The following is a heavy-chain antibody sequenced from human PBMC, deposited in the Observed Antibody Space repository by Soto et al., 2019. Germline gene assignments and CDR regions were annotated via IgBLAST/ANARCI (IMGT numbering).Heavy chain of an antibody. V-gene: IGHV3-30-3*01. CDR3: ARVGKDGHSAFDS. Sequence: QVQLVESGGGVVQPGRSLRLSCAASGFTFSNYAFHWVRQAPGKGLEWVAVISSDGSNKYYANSVKGRFVKGRFTISRDNPKNTLYLQVNSLRVEDTAVYYCARVGKDGHSAFDSWGQGTLVTVSS. CDR1: GFTFSNYA. CDR2: ISSDGSNK. D-gene: IGHD1-26*01. J-gene: IGHJ4*02.